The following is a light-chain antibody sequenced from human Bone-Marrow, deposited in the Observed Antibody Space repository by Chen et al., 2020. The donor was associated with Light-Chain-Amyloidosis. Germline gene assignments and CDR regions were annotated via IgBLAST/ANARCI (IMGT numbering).Light chain of an antibody. V-gene: IGLV3-25*03. CDR3: QSADSSGTYEVI. J-gene: IGLJ2*01. CDR2: RDT. Sequence: SYELTQPPSVSVSPGQTASITCSVDDLPTKYAYWYQQKPGQAPVLVIHRDTERPSGISERFSGSRSGTKATLTISGVQAEDEADYHCQSADSSGTYEVIFGGGTKLTVL. CDR1: DLPTKY.